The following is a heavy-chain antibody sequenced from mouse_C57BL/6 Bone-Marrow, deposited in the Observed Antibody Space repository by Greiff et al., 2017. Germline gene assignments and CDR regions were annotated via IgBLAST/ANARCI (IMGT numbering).Heavy chain of an antibody. V-gene: IGHV5-6*02. J-gene: IGHJ3*01. CDR2: ISRGSSYT. Sequence: EVKLVESGGDLVKPGGSLKLSCAASGFTFSSYGMSWVRQTPDKRLEWVATISRGSSYTYYPDSVQGRFTIYRDNAKTTLYLQMSSLKSEDTAIYYCARHSIFYDYHFPLFVYWGQGTLVTVSA. CDR1: GFTFSSYG. CDR3: ARHSIFYDYHFPLFVY. D-gene: IGHD2-4*01.